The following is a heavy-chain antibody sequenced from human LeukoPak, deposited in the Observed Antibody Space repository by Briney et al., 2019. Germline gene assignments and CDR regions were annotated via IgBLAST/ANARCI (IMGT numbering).Heavy chain of an antibody. CDR3: ARHVRPLVRGVMGQYYFDY. D-gene: IGHD3-10*01. Sequence: PSETLSLTRTVSGYSISSGYYWGWIRQPPGKGLEWIGSIYYSGSTYYNPSLKSRVTISVDTSKNQFSLKLSSVTAADTAVYYCARHVRPLVRGVMGQYYFDYWGQGTLVTVSS. CDR1: GYSISSGYY. CDR2: IYYSGST. V-gene: IGHV4-38-2*02. J-gene: IGHJ4*02.